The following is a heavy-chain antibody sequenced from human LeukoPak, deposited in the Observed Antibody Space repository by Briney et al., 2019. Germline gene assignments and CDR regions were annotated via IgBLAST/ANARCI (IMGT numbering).Heavy chain of an antibody. Sequence: SETLSLTCTVSGGSISSGAYYWSWIRQPPGKGLEWIGYMYYSGTTYFNPSLKSRFTISVDTSKNQFSLEVTSVTAADTAVYYCARETVYTSEGLYFDYWGPGTLVTVSS. CDR3: ARETVYTSEGLYFDY. J-gene: IGHJ4*01. CDR2: MYYSGTT. CDR1: GGSISSGAYY. D-gene: IGHD2-2*01. V-gene: IGHV4-30-4*08.